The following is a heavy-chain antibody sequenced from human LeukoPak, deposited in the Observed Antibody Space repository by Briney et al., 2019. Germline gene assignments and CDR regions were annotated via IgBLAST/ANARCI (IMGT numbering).Heavy chain of an antibody. CDR3: AKRDY. CDR2: ISGSGGKT. Sequence: GVSLTLSCAASTFTFCTYPMSRVPQAPGKGLEWFSAISGSGGKTYYADSVKGRFTISRDKSKNTLYLQMNSLRAEDAAVYFCAKRDYWGQGTVVSVSS. CDR1: TFTFCTYP. J-gene: IGHJ4*02. V-gene: IGHV3-23*01.